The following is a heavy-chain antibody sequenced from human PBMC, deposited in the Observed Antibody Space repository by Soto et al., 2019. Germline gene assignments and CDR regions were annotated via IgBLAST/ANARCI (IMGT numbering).Heavy chain of an antibody. CDR1: GFTFSSYA. Sequence: PGGSLRLSCAASGFTFSSYAMSWVRQAPGKGLEWVSAIRYDGGNKYYADSVKGRFTISRDNSKNTLYLQMNSLRAEDTAVYYCASSGSYQFDYWGQGTLVTVSS. D-gene: IGHD1-26*01. CDR3: ASSGSYQFDY. V-gene: IGHV3-30-3*01. CDR2: IRYDGGNK. J-gene: IGHJ4*02.